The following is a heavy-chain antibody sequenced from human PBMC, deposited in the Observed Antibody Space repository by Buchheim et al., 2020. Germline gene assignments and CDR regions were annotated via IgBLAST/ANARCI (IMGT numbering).Heavy chain of an antibody. V-gene: IGHV4-31*03. D-gene: IGHD2-2*01. CDR1: GGSISSGSISSGGYY. CDR3: AREDCSGTTCFYYC. CDR2: IYNSGST. J-gene: IGHJ4*02. Sequence: QVQLQESGPGLVKPSQTLSLTCTVSGGSISSGSISSGGYYWSWIRQQPGKGLEWIGYIYNSGSTHYNPSLKSRIAISIDTSKNQFSLRLGSVTAADTAVYFCAREDCSGTTCFYYCWGQGTL.